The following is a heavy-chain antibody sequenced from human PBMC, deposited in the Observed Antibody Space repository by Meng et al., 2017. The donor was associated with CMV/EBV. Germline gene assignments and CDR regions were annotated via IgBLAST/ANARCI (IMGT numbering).Heavy chain of an antibody. CDR2: IYSGGST. CDR1: GFTVSSNY. CDR3: AREYYDSSGYYCAY. D-gene: IGHD3-22*01. J-gene: IGHJ4*02. V-gene: IGHV3-53*01. Sequence: GGSLRLSCAASGFTVSSNYMSWDRQAPGKGLEWVSVIYSGGSTYYADSVKGRFTISRDNSKNTLYLQMNSLRAEDTAVYYCAREYYDSSGYYCAYWGQGTLVTVSS.